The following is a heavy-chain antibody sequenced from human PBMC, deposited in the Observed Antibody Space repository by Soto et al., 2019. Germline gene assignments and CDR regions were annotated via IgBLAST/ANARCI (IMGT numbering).Heavy chain of an antibody. CDR2: ISGSGDST. CDR1: GFASSNDA. J-gene: IGHJ4*02. D-gene: IGHD3-22*01. Sequence: LRLSCAASGFASSNDAMGWVRQVPGKGLEWVSGISGSGDSTYYADSVQGRFTVSRDNSKNTLYLQMNSLRAEDTAVYFCAGQGLFTMIVVVDYWGQGTLVTVSS. V-gene: IGHV3-23*01. CDR3: AGQGLFTMIVVVDY.